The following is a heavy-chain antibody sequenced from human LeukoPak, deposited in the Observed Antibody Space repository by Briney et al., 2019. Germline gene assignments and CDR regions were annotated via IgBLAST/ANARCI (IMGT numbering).Heavy chain of an antibody. CDR2: INPNSGGT. D-gene: IGHD2-8*01. CDR3: ARGCTPCRDFDY. J-gene: IGHJ4*02. Sequence: GASVKVSCKASGYTFSGYYMHWVRQAPGQGLEWMGWINPNSGGTIYAQKFQGRVTMTRDTSISTAYMELSRLRSDDTAVYYCARGCTPCRDFDYWGQGTLVTVSS. V-gene: IGHV1-2*02. CDR1: GYTFSGYY.